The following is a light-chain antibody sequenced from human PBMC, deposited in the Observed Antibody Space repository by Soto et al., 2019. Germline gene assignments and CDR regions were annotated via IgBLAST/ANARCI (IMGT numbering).Light chain of an antibody. CDR1: STDFVSYNR. CDR3: TSYTSISLYV. CDR2: EVS. Sequence: QSALTQPPSVSGSPGQSVTISCTGTSTDFVSYNRVSWYQQPPGTAPKLMIYEVSNRPSGVSNRFSGSKSGNTASLTISGLQAVDEADYYCTSYTSISLYVFGTGTKVTVL. V-gene: IGLV2-18*02. J-gene: IGLJ1*01.